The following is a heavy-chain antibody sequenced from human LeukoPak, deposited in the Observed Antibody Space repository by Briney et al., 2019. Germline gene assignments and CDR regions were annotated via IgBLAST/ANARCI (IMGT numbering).Heavy chain of an antibody. CDR1: GFTFSSYS. Sequence: KAGGSLRLSCAASGFTFSSYSMNWVRQAPGKGLEWVSSISSSSSYIYYADSVKGRFTISRDNAKNSLYLQMNSLRAEDTAVYYCARADGYNGVGHFQNFFDYWGQGTLVTVSS. J-gene: IGHJ4*02. CDR3: ARADGYNGVGHFQNFFDY. CDR2: ISSSSSYI. D-gene: IGHD5-24*01. V-gene: IGHV3-21*04.